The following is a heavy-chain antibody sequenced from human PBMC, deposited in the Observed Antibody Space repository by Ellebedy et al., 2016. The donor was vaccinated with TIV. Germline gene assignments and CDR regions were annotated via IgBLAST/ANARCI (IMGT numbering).Heavy chain of an antibody. Sequence: SETLSLTCTVSGGSISSYYWSWIRQPPGKGLEWIGYIYSSGTTNYNPSLKSRVTISVDTSENQFSLKLSSVTAADTAVYYCARFILGAATVTSDAFDIWGQGTMVTVSS. J-gene: IGHJ3*02. D-gene: IGHD4-17*01. CDR3: ARFILGAATVTSDAFDI. V-gene: IGHV4-59*01. CDR2: IYSSGTT. CDR1: GGSISSYY.